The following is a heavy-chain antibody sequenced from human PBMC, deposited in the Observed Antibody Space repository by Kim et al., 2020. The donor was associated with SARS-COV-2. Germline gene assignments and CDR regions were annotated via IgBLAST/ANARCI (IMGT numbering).Heavy chain of an antibody. Sequence: SRVTISVDTSKHQFSLKLSSVTAADTAVYYCARDCQKATISGYYYYGMDVWGQGTTVTVSS. V-gene: IGHV4-30-2*05. CDR3: ARDCQKATISGYYYYGMDV. D-gene: IGHD5-12*01. J-gene: IGHJ6*02.